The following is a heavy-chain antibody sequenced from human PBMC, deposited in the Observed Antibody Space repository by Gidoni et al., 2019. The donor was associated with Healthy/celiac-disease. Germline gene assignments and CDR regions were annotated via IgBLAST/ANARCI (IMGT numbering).Heavy chain of an antibody. Sequence: QLQLQESGPGLVKPSETLSLTCTVSGGSISSSSYYWGWIRQPPGKGLEWIGSIYYSGSTYYNPSLKSRVTISVDTSKNQFSLKLSSVTAADTAVYYCARLVGMAVAGPGGNAFDIWGQGTMVTVSS. CDR1: GGSISSSSYY. CDR3: ARLVGMAVAGPGGNAFDI. V-gene: IGHV4-39*01. CDR2: IYYSGST. J-gene: IGHJ3*02. D-gene: IGHD6-19*01.